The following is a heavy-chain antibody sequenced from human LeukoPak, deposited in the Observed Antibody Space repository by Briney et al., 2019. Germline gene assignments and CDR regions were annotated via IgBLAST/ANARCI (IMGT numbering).Heavy chain of an antibody. CDR3: ARGKGSSYYNWFDP. D-gene: IGHD6-13*01. CDR1: GYTFTGDY. J-gene: IGHJ5*02. V-gene: IGHV1-2*02. Sequence: ASVKVSCKASGYTFTGDYMHWVRQAPGQGLEWMGWINPNSGGTSYAQEFQGRVTMTRDTSISTAYMELSSLRSGDTAFYYCARGKGSSYYNWFDPWGQGTLVTVSS. CDR2: INPNSGGT.